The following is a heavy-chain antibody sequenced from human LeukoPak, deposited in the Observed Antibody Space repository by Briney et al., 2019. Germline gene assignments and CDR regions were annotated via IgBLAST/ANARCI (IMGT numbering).Heavy chain of an antibody. J-gene: IGHJ4*02. V-gene: IGHV4-59*01. D-gene: IGHD3-10*01. Sequence: SETLSLTCTVSGGSISSYYWSWIRQPPGKGLEWIGYIYYSGSTNYNPSLKSRVTISVDTSKNQFSLKLSSVTAADTAVYYCARVLWFGEWADFDHWGQGTLVTVSS. CDR3: ARVLWFGEWADFDH. CDR2: IYYSGST. CDR1: GGSISSYY.